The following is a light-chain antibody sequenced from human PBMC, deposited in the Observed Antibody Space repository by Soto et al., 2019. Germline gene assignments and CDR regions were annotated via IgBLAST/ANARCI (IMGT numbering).Light chain of an antibody. CDR2: GAS. J-gene: IGKJ3*01. CDR1: QGIINY. V-gene: IGKV1-9*01. CDR3: LQLFMYPPT. Sequence: IQLTPSPSSLSASVGERVTITCRTSQGIINYLAWYQQKPGKAPKLLIYGASTSQSGVPSRFGGSGSKTDFTLTISSLQTEDFATYYCLQLFMYPPTFGPGTKVDIK.